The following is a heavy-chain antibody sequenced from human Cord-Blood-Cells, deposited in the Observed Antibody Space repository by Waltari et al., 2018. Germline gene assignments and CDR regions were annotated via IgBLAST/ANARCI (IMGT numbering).Heavy chain of an antibody. CDR1: GGSFSGYY. CDR2: INHSEST. Sequence: QVQLQQWGAGLLKPSETLSLTCAVYGGSFSGYYWSWIRQPPGKGLEWIGEINHSESTNYNPSLKSRVTISVDTSKNQFSLKLSSVTAADTAVYYCARVLQRYFDLWGRGTLVTVSS. V-gene: IGHV4-34*01. J-gene: IGHJ2*01. CDR3: ARVLQRYFDL.